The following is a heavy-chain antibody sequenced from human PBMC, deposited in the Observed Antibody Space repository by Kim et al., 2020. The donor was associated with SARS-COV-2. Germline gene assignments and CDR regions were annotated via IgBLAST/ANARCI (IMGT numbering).Heavy chain of an antibody. J-gene: IGHJ4*02. CDR2: IYSGGSST. Sequence: GGSLRLCCAASGFTFSSYAMSWVRQAPGKGLEWVSVIYSGGSSTYYADSVKGRFTISRDNSKNTLYLQMNSLRAEDTAVYYCAKGRGDYGDYEGYFDYWGRGTLVTVSS. CDR1: GFTFSSYA. V-gene: IGHV3-23*03. D-gene: IGHD4-17*01. CDR3: AKGRGDYGDYEGYFDY.